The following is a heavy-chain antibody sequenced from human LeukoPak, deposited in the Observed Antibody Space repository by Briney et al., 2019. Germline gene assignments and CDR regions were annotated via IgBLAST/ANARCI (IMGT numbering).Heavy chain of an antibody. CDR1: GFTFSSYG. Sequence: GGSLRLSCAASGFTFSSYGMHWVRQAPGKGLEWVAVISYDGSNKYYADSVKGRFTISRDNSKNTLFLQMDDLRADDTAVYFCAKGGAMISADYWGQGTLVTVSS. CDR3: AKGGAMISADY. CDR2: ISYDGSNK. J-gene: IGHJ4*02. V-gene: IGHV3-30*18. D-gene: IGHD3-16*01.